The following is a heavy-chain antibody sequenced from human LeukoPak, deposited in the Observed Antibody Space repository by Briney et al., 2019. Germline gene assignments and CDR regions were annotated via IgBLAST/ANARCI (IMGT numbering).Heavy chain of an antibody. Sequence: PGGSLRLSCAASGFTFSSYAMSWVRQAPGKGLEWVSAISSSGGSTYYADSVKGRFTIPRDNSKNTLYLQMNSLRAEDTAVYYCAKGNYVGYYYYYMDVWGKGTTVTVSS. CDR3: AKGNYVGYYYYYMDV. D-gene: IGHD4-11*01. J-gene: IGHJ6*03. CDR1: GFTFSSYA. V-gene: IGHV3-23*01. CDR2: ISSSGGST.